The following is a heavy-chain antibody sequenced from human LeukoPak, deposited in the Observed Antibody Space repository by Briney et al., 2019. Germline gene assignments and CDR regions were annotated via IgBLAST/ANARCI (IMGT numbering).Heavy chain of an antibody. Sequence: GESLKISCKGSGYSFTSYWIGWVRQMPGKGLEWMGIIYPGDSDTRYSPSFQGQVTISADKSISTAYLQWSSLKASDTAMYYCARQGLWFGEASWFDPWGQGTLVTVSS. CDR1: GYSFTSYW. V-gene: IGHV5-51*01. CDR2: IYPGDSDT. J-gene: IGHJ5*02. D-gene: IGHD3-10*01. CDR3: ARQGLWFGEASWFDP.